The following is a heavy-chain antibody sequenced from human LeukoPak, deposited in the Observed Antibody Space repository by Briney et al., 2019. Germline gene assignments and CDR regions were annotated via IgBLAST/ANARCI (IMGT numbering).Heavy chain of an antibody. J-gene: IGHJ4*02. D-gene: IGHD3-22*01. CDR1: GGSISSSSYY. CDR3: ARLGLCDSSGYLLFDY. CDR2: IYYSGST. V-gene: IGHV4-39*01. Sequence: PSETLSLTCTVSGGSISSSSYYWGWIRQPPGKGLEWIGSIYYSGSTYYNPSLKSRVTISVDTSKNQFSLKLSSVTAADTAMYYCARLGLCDSSGYLLFDYWGQGTLVTVSS.